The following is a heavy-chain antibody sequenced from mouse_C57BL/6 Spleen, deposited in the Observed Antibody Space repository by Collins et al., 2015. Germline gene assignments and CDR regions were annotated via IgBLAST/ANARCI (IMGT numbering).Heavy chain of an antibody. Sequence: QVQLQQSGAELVKPGASVKISCKASGYAFSSYWMNWVKQRPGKGLEWIGQIYPGDGDTNYNGKFKGKATLTADKSSSTAYIQLSSLTSEDSAVYFCARNGYYGSSDYYAMDYWGQGTSVTVSS. J-gene: IGHJ4*01. CDR3: ARNGYYGSSDYYAMDY. CDR1: GYAFSSYW. CDR2: IYPGDGDT. D-gene: IGHD1-1*01. V-gene: IGHV1-80*01.